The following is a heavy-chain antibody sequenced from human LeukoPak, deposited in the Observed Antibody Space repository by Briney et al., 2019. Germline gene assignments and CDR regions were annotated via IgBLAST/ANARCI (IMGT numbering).Heavy chain of an antibody. CDR1: GYTFTSYY. V-gene: IGHV1-18*04. CDR3: ARTGPTVTTSYGDAFDI. D-gene: IGHD4-17*01. Sequence: GASVKVSCKASGYTFTSYYMHWVRQAPGQGLEWMGWISAYNGNTNYAQKLQSRVTMTTDTSTSTAYMELRSLRSDDTAVYYCARTGPTVTTSYGDAFDIWGQGTMVTVSS. J-gene: IGHJ3*02. CDR2: ISAYNGNT.